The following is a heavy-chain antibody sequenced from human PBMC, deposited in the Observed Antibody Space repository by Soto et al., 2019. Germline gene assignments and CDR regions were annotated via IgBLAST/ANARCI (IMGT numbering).Heavy chain of an antibody. D-gene: IGHD2-15*01. CDR3: ARVQPYLGYCSGGSCYAFDY. CDR1: GYTFTGYY. CDR2: INPNSGGT. J-gene: IGHJ4*02. V-gene: IGHV1-2*04. Sequence: ASVKVSCKASGYTFTGYYMHWVRQAPGQGLEWMGWINPNSGGTNYAQKFQGWVTMTRDTSISTAYMELSRLRSDDTAVYYCARVQPYLGYCSGGSCYAFDYWGQGTLVTVSS.